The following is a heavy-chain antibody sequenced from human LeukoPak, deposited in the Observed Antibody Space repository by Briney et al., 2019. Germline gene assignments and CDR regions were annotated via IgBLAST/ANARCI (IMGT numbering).Heavy chain of an antibody. V-gene: IGHV3-23*01. D-gene: IGHD1-26*01. CDR1: GFTFSSYA. CDR2: ISGSGDST. J-gene: IGHJ4*02. Sequence: GGSLRLSCAASGFTFSSYAMNWVRQAPGKGLEWVSSISGSGDSTYYADSVKGRFTISRDTSENTLYLQMNSLRAEDTAVYYCAKERGYSGSSVDYWGQGTLLTVSS. CDR3: AKERGYSGSSVDY.